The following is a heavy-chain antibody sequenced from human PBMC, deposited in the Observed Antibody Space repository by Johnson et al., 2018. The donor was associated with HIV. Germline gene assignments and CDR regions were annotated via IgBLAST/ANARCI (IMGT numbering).Heavy chain of an antibody. D-gene: IGHD6-19*01. CDR3: ARPGSSGWYPDAFDI. CDR2: INWNGDST. CDR1: GFTFDDYG. J-gene: IGHJ3*02. V-gene: IGHV3-20*04. Sequence: VQLVESGGGVVRPGGSLRLSCAASGFTFDDYGMSWVRQAPGKGLAWVSGINWNGDSTGFADSVQGRFTISRDNAKNALYLQMNSLRAEDTALYYCARPGSSGWYPDAFDIWGQGTMVTVSS.